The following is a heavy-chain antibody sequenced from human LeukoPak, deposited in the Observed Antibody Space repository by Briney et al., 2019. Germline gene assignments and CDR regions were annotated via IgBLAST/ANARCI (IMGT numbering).Heavy chain of an antibody. CDR3: VGGYSSGCYNWFGP. J-gene: IGHJ5*02. CDR2: ISGSGGST. CDR1: GFTFSSYA. V-gene: IGHV3-23*01. Sequence: GGSLTLPCAASGFTFSSYAMSWVRQAPGKGLEWVSAISGSGGSTYYADSVKGRFTISRDNSKNTLDLQMNSLRAEDTAVYYCVGGYSSGCYNWFGPWGQGTLVTVSS. D-gene: IGHD6-19*01.